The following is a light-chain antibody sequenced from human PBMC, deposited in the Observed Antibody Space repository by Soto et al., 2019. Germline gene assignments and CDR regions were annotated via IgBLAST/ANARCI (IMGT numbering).Light chain of an antibody. CDR3: HQYDTSPQT. CDR1: QSVSRN. V-gene: IGKV3-20*01. J-gene: IGKJ1*01. CDR2: DAS. Sequence: EIVMTQSPVTLSVSAGERATLSCRASQSVSRNLAWYQQKPGQAPRRLIYDASRRDIGVPDRFSGSGSGTDFTLTISGLEPADFAVDYCHQYDTSPQTFSQGTKVDIK.